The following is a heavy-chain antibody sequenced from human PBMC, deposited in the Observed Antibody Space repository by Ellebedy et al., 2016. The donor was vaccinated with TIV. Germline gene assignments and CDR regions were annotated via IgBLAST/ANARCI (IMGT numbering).Heavy chain of an antibody. J-gene: IGHJ2*01. V-gene: IGHV3-7*01. Sequence: GESLKISXEASGFTFSSYWMNWVRQAPGKGLEWVANIKQDGRERNYEDSVKGRFTISRDNGRMSLYLQMTSLRPEDTALYFCARNGDDPENKNRNTAYRHFDLWGRGTLVSVSS. D-gene: IGHD2-21*01. CDR2: IKQDGRER. CDR1: GFTFSSYW. CDR3: ARNGDDPENKNRNTAYRHFDL.